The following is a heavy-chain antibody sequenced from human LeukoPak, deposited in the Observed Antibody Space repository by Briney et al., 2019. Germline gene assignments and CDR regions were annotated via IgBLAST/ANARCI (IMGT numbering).Heavy chain of an antibody. V-gene: IGHV3-23*01. Sequence: PGGSLRLSCAASGFIFSSYAMSWVRQAPGKGLEWVSTISGSGGSTYYADSVKGRFTISRDNSKNTLSLQMNSLRAEDTAVYYCARDGYGNNYMDVWGKGTTVTVSS. CDR2: ISGSGGST. D-gene: IGHD1/OR15-1a*01. CDR3: ARDGYGNNYMDV. CDR1: GFIFSSYA. J-gene: IGHJ6*03.